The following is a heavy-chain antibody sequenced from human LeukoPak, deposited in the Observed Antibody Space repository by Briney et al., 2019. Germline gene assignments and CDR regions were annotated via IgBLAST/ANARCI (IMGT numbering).Heavy chain of an antibody. CDR1: GGSISSYY. CDR3: ERDYYDSSGYGHSYGMDV. V-gene: IGHV4-59*01. Sequence: SETLSLTCTVSGGSISSYYLSWIRQPPGKGLEWIGDIYYSGSTNYNPSLKRRVTISVDTSKNQFSLKPSSVTAAATAVYYCERDYYDSSGYGHSYGMDVWGQGTTVTVSS. CDR2: IYYSGST. J-gene: IGHJ6*02. D-gene: IGHD3-22*01.